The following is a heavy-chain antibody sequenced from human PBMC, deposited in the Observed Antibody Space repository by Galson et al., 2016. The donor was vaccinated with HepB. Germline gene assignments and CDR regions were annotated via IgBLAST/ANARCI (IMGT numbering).Heavy chain of an antibody. Sequence: VRQAPGKGLEWVAVISYDGSNIYYADSVWGRFTISRDNSKNTVYLQTNSLRAEDTAVYYCARDGDAYNRLHAFDIWGQGTMVTVSS. D-gene: IGHD5-24*01. V-gene: IGHV3-30-3*01. CDR3: ARDGDAYNRLHAFDI. J-gene: IGHJ3*02. CDR2: ISYDGSNI.